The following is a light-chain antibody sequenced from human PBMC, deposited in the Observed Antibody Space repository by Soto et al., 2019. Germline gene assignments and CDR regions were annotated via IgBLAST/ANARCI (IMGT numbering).Light chain of an antibody. CDR1: QSISSW. J-gene: IGKJ2*01. V-gene: IGKV1-5*03. Sequence: DIQMTQSPSTLSASVGDRVTITCRASQSISSWLAWYQQKPGKAPNLLISKASSLESGVPSRFSGSGSGTEFNLTISSLQPDDFATYYCQQYYSYSYTFGQGTKLEIK. CDR2: KAS. CDR3: QQYYSYSYT.